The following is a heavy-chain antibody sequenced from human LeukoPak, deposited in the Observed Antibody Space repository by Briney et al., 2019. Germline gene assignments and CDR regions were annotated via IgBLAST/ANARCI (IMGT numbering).Heavy chain of an antibody. J-gene: IGHJ4*02. CDR2: INHSGST. CDR3: ARVRGAPEGGLDY. V-gene: IGHV4-34*01. CDR1: GGSFSGYY. Sequence: PSETLSLTCAVYGGSFSGYYWSWIRQPPGKGLEWIGEINHSGSTNYNPSLKSRVTISVDTSKNQFSLKLSSVTAADTAVYYWARVRGAPEGGLDYWGQGPRVTFSS. D-gene: IGHD1-26*01.